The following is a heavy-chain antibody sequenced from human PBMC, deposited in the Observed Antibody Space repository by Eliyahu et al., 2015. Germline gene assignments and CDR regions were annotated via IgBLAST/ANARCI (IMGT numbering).Heavy chain of an antibody. Sequence: QLQLQESGPGLVKPSETLSLTCTVSXGSISSSSYYWGWIRQPPGKGLEWIGSIYYSGSTYYNPSLKSRVTISVDTSKNQFSLKLSSVTAADTAVYYCARRTSGWREVGFDPWGQGTLVTVSS. CDR2: IYYSGST. D-gene: IGHD6-19*01. V-gene: IGHV4-39*01. CDR3: ARRTSGWREVGFDP. J-gene: IGHJ5*02. CDR1: XGSISSSSYY.